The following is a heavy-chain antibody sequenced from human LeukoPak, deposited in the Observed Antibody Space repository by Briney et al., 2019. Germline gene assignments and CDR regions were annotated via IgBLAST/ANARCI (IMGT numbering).Heavy chain of an antibody. V-gene: IGHV3-23*01. D-gene: IGHD6-13*01. CDR2: ISGSGGST. Sequence: QTGGSLRLPCAASGFTFSSYAMSWVRQAPGKGLEWVSAISGSGGSTYYADSVKGRFTISRDNSKNTLYLQMNSLRAEDTAVYYCAKDGDYSSSWSYYYYYYMDVWGKGTTVTVSS. CDR3: AKDGDYSSSWSYYYYYYMDV. J-gene: IGHJ6*03. CDR1: GFTFSSYA.